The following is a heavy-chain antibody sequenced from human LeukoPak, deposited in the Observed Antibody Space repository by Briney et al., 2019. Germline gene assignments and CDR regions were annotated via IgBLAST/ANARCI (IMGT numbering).Heavy chain of an antibody. CDR1: GFTFSSYG. Sequence: GGSLRLSCEASGFTFSSYGMHWVRQAPGKGLEWVAVISDDGNKKYYADSVKGRFTISRGNSKNTVYLQMNSLRAEDTAMYYCAKDSRNYYFDYWGQGTLVIVSS. J-gene: IGHJ4*02. V-gene: IGHV3-30*18. CDR3: AKDSRNYYFDY. CDR2: ISDDGNKK.